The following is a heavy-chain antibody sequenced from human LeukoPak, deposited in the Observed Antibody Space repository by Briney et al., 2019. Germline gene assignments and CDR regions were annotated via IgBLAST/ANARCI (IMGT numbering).Heavy chain of an antibody. CDR2: IYTSGST. D-gene: IGHD3-22*01. J-gene: IGHJ4*02. V-gene: IGHV4-61*02. CDR3: ARDPGDYDSIGLLDY. CDR1: GGSISSGSYY. Sequence: SQTLSLTCTVSGGSISSGSYYWSWIRQPAGKGLEWIGRIYTSGSTNYNPSLKSRVTISVDTSKNQFSLKLSSVTAADTAVYYCARDPGDYDSIGLLDYWGQGTLVTVSS.